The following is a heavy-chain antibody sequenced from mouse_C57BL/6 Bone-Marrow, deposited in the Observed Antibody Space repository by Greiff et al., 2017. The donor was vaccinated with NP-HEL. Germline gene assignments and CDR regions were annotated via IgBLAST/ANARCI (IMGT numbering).Heavy chain of an antibody. J-gene: IGHJ3*01. Sequence: DVQLVESGGGLVQPGGSLKLSCAASGFTFSDYYMYWVRQTPEKRLEWVAYISNGGGSTYYPDTVKGRFTISRDNAKYTLYLQMSRLKSEDTAMYYCASYYGSIPFAYWGQGTLVTVSA. CDR1: GFTFSDYY. V-gene: IGHV5-12*01. D-gene: IGHD1-1*01. CDR2: ISNGGGST. CDR3: ASYYGSIPFAY.